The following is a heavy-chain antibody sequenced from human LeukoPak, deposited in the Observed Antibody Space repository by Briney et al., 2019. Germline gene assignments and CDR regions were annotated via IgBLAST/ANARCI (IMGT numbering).Heavy chain of an antibody. CDR1: GFTFDDYA. D-gene: IGHD6-13*01. J-gene: IGHJ3*02. V-gene: IGHV3-9*01. CDR3: ARGGDSPDAFDI. Sequence: GGSLRLSCAASGFTFDDYAMHWVRQAPGKGLEWVSGISWNSGSIGYADSVKGRFTISRDNAKNSLYLQMNSLRAEDTAVYYCARGGDSPDAFDIWGQGTMVTVSS. CDR2: ISWNSGSI.